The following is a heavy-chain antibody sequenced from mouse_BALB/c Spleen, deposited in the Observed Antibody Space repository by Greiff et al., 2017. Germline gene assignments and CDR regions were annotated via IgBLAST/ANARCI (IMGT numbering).Heavy chain of an antibody. V-gene: IGHV2-6-7*01. CDR3: ARRGYDGYFDY. J-gene: IGHJ2*01. CDR1: GFSLTGYG. D-gene: IGHD2-3*01. Sequence: VQLVESGPGLVAPSQSLSITCTVSGFSLTGYGVNWVRQPPGKGLEWLGMIWGDGSTDYNSALKSRLSISKDNSKSQVFLKMNSLQTDDTAMYYCARRGYDGYFDYWGQGTTLTVSS. CDR2: IWGDGST.